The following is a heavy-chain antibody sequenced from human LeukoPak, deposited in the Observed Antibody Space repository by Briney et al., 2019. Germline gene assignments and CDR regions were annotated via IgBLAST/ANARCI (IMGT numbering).Heavy chain of an antibody. Sequence: SETLSLTCTVSGGSISSSSYYWGWSRQPPGEGLEWIGSIYYSGSTYNNPSLKSRVTISVATSTNQFSLKLSSVTAADTAVYYCARHKYSSGWPPEGAFDIWGQGTMVTVSS. D-gene: IGHD6-19*01. CDR2: IYYSGST. CDR1: GGSISSSSYY. J-gene: IGHJ3*02. V-gene: IGHV4-39*01. CDR3: ARHKYSSGWPPEGAFDI.